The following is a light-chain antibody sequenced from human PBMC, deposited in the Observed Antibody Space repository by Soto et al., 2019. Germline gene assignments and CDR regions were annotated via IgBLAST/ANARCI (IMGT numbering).Light chain of an antibody. Sequence: QSALAQPPSASGSPGQSVTISCTGTSSDVGGYNYVSWYQQYPGRAPKLMIYEVTKQPSGVPDRFSGSKSGNTASLTVSGLQAEDEADYYCSSYAASNHFYFVFGGGTQLTVL. J-gene: IGLJ3*02. CDR2: EVT. CDR3: SSYAASNHFYFV. V-gene: IGLV2-8*01. CDR1: SSDVGGYNY.